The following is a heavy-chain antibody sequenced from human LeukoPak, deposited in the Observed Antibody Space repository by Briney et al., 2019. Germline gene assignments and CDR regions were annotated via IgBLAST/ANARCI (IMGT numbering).Heavy chain of an antibody. D-gene: IGHD3-16*01. CDR2: IHFTGTT. J-gene: IGHJ4*02. Sequence: SETLSLTCAVSGGSITGLYWSWFRQPPGKRLEWIGYIHFTGTTNYNPSLKSRVTMLVDTPKNQLSLKLTSVTTADTAVYYCARGGWSLDFWGPGTLVTVSS. V-gene: IGHV4-59*11. CDR1: GGSITGLY. CDR3: ARGGWSLDF.